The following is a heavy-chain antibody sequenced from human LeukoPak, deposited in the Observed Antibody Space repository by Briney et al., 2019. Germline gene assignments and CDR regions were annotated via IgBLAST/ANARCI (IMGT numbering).Heavy chain of an antibody. J-gene: IGHJ2*01. CDR1: GFTFSSYA. V-gene: IGHV3-23*01. Sequence: PGRSLRLSCAASGFTFSSYAMSWVRQAPGKGLEWVSAISGSGANTYFADSVKGRFTISRDNSKSTLYLQMNSLRAEDTAVYYCAKVRNSIARYFDLWGRGTLVTLSS. CDR2: ISGSGANT. CDR3: AKVRNSIARYFDL. D-gene: IGHD2-21*01.